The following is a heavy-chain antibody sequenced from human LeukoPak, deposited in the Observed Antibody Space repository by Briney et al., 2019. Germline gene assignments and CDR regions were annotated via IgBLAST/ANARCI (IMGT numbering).Heavy chain of an antibody. V-gene: IGHV4-4*07. J-gene: IGHJ4*02. Sequence: NPSETLSLTCTVSGGSISSYYWSWIRQPAGKGLEWIGRICTSGSTNYNPSLKSRVTMSVDTSKNQFSLKLSSVTAADTAVYYCAAGYSVPRHDYYFDYWGQGTLVTVSS. CDR2: ICTSGST. CDR1: GGSISSYY. CDR3: AAGYSVPRHDYYFDY. D-gene: IGHD2-21*01.